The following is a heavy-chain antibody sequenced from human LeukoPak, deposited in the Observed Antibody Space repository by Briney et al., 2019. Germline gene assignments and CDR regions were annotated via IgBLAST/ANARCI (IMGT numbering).Heavy chain of an antibody. Sequence: PGGSLRLSCAASGFTVSSSYMNWVRQAPGKGLEWVSVMYSGGSTYYADSVKGRFTISRDNSKNTVHLQMNSLRAEDTAVYYCARNPGNWGEVYYFDRWGQGTLVTVSS. CDR2: MYSGGST. CDR3: ARNPGNWGEVYYFDR. J-gene: IGHJ4*02. D-gene: IGHD7-27*01. CDR1: GFTVSSSY. V-gene: IGHV3-53*01.